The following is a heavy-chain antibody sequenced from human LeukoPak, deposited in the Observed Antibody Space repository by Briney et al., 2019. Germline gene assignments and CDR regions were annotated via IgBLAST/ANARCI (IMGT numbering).Heavy chain of an antibody. CDR3: ARTTGNRDGYYFDY. D-gene: IGHD5-24*01. CDR1: EFIFSRYA. J-gene: IGHJ4*02. Sequence: PGGSLRLSCAASEFIFSRYAMSWVRQAPGKGLEWVANIKQDGSEKYYVDSVKGRFTISRDNAKNSLYLQMNSLRAEDTAVYYCARTTGNRDGYYFDYWGQGTLVTVSS. V-gene: IGHV3-7*05. CDR2: IKQDGSEK.